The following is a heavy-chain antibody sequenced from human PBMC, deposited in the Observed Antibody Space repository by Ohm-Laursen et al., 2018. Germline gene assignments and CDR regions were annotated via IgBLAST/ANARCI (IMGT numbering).Heavy chain of an antibody. CDR3: AKGGYCSSTSCSNYFDY. Sequence: ASVKVSCKASGYTFTGYYMHWVRQAPGQGLEWMGWINPNSGGTNYAQKFQGRVTMTRDTSIGTAYMELSRLRSDDTALYYCAKGGYCSSTSCSNYFDYWGQGTLVTVSS. CDR2: INPNSGGT. CDR1: GYTFTGYY. V-gene: IGHV1-2*02. D-gene: IGHD2-2*01. J-gene: IGHJ4*02.